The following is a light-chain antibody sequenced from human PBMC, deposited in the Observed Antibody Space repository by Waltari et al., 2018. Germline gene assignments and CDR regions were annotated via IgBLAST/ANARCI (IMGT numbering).Light chain of an antibody. V-gene: IGKV3-11*01. CDR3: QQRSNWPQLT. CDR1: QSVSSY. CDR2: DAS. J-gene: IGKJ4*01. Sequence: EIVLTQSLATLSLSPGERATISCRASQSVSSYLAWYQQKPGQAPRLLIYDASNRATGIPARFSGSGSGTDFTLTISSLEPEDFAVYYCQQRSNWPQLTFGGGTKVEIK.